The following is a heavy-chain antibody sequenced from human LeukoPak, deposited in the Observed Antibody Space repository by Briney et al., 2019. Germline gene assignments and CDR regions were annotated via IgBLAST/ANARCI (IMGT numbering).Heavy chain of an antibody. Sequence: GASVKVSCKASGYTFTSYAMNWVRQAPGQGLEWMGIINPSGGSTSYAQKFQGRVTMTRDMSTSTVYMELSSLRSEDTAVYYCARDADRMVRGYNWFDPWGQGTLVTVSS. V-gene: IGHV1-46*01. CDR1: GYTFTSYA. CDR2: INPSGGST. J-gene: IGHJ5*02. CDR3: ARDADRMVRGYNWFDP. D-gene: IGHD3-10*01.